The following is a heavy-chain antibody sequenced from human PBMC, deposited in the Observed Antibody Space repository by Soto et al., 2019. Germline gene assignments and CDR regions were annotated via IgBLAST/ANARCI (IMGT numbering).Heavy chain of an antibody. CDR3: ARDWDDGGYGDYYFDY. V-gene: IGHV3-48*01. CDR1: GFTFSSYS. CDR2: ISSSSSTI. J-gene: IGHJ4*02. Sequence: EVQLVESGGGLVQPGGSLRLSCAASGFTFSSYSMNWVRQAPGKGLEWVSYISSSSSTIYYADSVKGRFTISRDNAKNSLYLQMNSLRAEDTAVYYCARDWDDGGYGDYYFDYWGQGTLVTVSS. D-gene: IGHD4-17*01.